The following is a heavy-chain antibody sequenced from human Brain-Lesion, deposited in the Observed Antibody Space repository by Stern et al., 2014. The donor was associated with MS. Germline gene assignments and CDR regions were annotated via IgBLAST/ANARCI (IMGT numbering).Heavy chain of an antibody. D-gene: IGHD5-18*01. CDR2: INGDGSRT. J-gene: IGHJ5*02. CDR3: ARAHVDTWDWFDP. Sequence: EVQLVESGGDLVQPGGSLRLSCTASGFTFSTYWMHWVRQAPGQGLVWGSRINGDGSRTSYADSVKGRFTISRDNAKNTLYVQMNSLRVEDTAVYYCARAHVDTWDWFDPWGQGTLVTVSS. CDR1: GFTFSTYW. V-gene: IGHV3-74*02.